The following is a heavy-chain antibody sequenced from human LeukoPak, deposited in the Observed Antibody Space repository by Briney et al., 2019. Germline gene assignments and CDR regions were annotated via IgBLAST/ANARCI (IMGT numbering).Heavy chain of an antibody. CDR2: IYNTGST. CDR1: GFTVSSNY. J-gene: IGHJ4*02. Sequence: GGSLRLSCAASGFTVSSNYMSWVRQAPGKGLEWVSVIYNTGSTYYADSVKGRFTISRDNSKNTLYLQMNSLRAEDTAVYYCVRSASGNYGLFDYWGQGTLVTVSS. CDR3: VRSASGNYGLFDY. D-gene: IGHD1-26*01. V-gene: IGHV3-66*01.